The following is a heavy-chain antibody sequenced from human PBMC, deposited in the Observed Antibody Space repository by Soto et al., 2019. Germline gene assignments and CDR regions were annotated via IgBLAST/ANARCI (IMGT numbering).Heavy chain of an antibody. CDR3: ARRRITVAGSPDYYYYYGMDV. Sequence: QVQLVQSGAEVKKPGSSVKVSCKASGGTFSSYAISWVRQAPGQGLEWMGGIIPIFGTANYAQKLQGRVTITADESTSTAYMELSSLRSEDTAVYYCARRRITVAGSPDYYYYYGMDVWGQGTTVTVSS. CDR1: GGTFSSYA. V-gene: IGHV1-69*01. J-gene: IGHJ6*02. D-gene: IGHD6-19*01. CDR2: IIPIFGTA.